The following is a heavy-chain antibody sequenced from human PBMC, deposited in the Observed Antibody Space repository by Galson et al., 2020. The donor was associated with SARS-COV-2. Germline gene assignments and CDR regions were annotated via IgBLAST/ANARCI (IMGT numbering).Heavy chain of an antibody. V-gene: IGHV3-30-3*01. Sequence: GESLKISCAASGFTFSSYAMHWVRQAPGKGLEWVAVISYDGSNKYYADSVKGRFTISRDNSKNTLYLQMNSLRAEDTAVYYCARDQDRQQLGDYPDYWGQGTLVTVSS. D-gene: IGHD6-13*01. CDR1: GFTFSSYA. CDR2: ISYDGSNK. J-gene: IGHJ4*02. CDR3: ARDQDRQQLGDYPDY.